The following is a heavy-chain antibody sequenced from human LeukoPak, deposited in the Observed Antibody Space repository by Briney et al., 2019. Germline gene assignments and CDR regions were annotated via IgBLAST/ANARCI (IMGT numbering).Heavy chain of an antibody. J-gene: IGHJ6*03. V-gene: IGHV3-30*02. CDR2: IRYDGSNK. CDR1: GFTFSSYG. D-gene: IGHD4-17*01. Sequence: SGGSLRLSCAASGFTFSSYGMHWVRQAPGKGLEWVAFIRYDGSNKYYADSVKGRFTISRDNSKNTLYLQMNSLRAEDTAVYYCAKDTAAQSYYYYYYMDVWGKGTTVTVSS. CDR3: AKDTAAQSYYYYYYMDV.